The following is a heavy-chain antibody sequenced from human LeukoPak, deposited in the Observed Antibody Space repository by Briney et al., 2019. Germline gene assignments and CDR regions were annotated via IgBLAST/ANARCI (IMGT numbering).Heavy chain of an antibody. CDR1: GGPISSYY. CDR3: ARDPSNPYSSGWYYFDY. J-gene: IGHJ4*02. Sequence: PSETLSLTCTVSGGPISSYYWSWIRQPAGKGLEWIGRIYTSGSTNYNPSLKSRVTMSVDTSKNQFSLKLSSVTAADTAVYYCARDPSNPYSSGWYYFDYWGQGTLVTVSS. D-gene: IGHD6-19*01. CDR2: IYTSGST. V-gene: IGHV4-4*07.